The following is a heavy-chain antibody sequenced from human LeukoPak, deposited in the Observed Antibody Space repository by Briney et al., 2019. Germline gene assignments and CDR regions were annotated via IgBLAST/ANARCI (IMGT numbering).Heavy chain of an antibody. CDR1: GASMSNYH. CDR3: ARGTAGYRFDP. V-gene: IGHV4-59*01. D-gene: IGHD1-1*01. CDR2: VYNSGST. Sequence: SETLSLTCAVSGASMSNYHWSWIRQPPGRGLEYIGYVYNSGSTFYNPSLKSRVTISADTSRKQFSLKLTSVTATDTAVYYCARGTAGYRFDPWGQGILVTVSS. J-gene: IGHJ5*02.